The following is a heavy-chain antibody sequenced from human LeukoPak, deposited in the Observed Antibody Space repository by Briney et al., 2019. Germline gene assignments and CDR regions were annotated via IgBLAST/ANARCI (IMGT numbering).Heavy chain of an antibody. CDR2: IIPIFGTA. D-gene: IGHD6-13*01. J-gene: IGHJ4*02. Sequence: EASVKVSCKASGGTFSSYAISWVRQAPGQGLEWMGGIIPIFGTANYAQKFQGRVTITADESTITAYMELSSLRSEDTAVYYCARLNSSSWYPYFDFWGQGTLVTVSS. CDR3: ARLNSSSWYPYFDF. V-gene: IGHV1-69*13. CDR1: GGTFSSYA.